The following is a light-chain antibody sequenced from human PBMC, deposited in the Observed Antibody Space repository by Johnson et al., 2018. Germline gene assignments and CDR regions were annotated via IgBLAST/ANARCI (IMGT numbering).Light chain of an antibody. Sequence: QSVLTQPPSASAAPGHKVTISCSGSSSNIGNNYVSWYQQLPGTAPKLLIYENNKRPSGIPDRFSGSKSGTSATLGITGLQTGDEADYYCGTWDSSLSAGNVFGTGTKVTVL. CDR1: SSNIGNNY. CDR3: GTWDSSLSAGNV. V-gene: IGLV1-51*02. J-gene: IGLJ1*01. CDR2: ENN.